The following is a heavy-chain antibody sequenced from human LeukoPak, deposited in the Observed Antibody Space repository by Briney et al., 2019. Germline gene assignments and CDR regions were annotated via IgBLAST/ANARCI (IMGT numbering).Heavy chain of an antibody. CDR2: IYYSGST. Sequence: PSGTLSLTCSVSGDTMSSYYWTWIRQPPGKGLEWIGYIYYSGSTNYNPSLKSRVTISVDTSKNQFSLKLNSVTAADTAVYYCARQNSGARLNVWGQGTTVTVSS. CDR1: GDTMSSYY. V-gene: IGHV4-59*08. D-gene: IGHD6-25*01. J-gene: IGHJ6*02. CDR3: ARQNSGARLNV.